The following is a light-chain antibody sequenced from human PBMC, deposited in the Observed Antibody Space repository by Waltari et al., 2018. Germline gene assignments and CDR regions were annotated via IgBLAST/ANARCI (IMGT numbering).Light chain of an antibody. J-gene: IGKJ1*01. Sequence: EIVLTQSPGTLSLSPGERATLSCRASQSVSRALAWYQQNPGQAPRLLIYGASNRATGIPDMYSGSGSGTDFSLIISGLEPEDFAVYYCQHYVSLPVTFGQGTKVEIK. CDR1: QSVSRA. V-gene: IGKV3-20*01. CDR3: QHYVSLPVT. CDR2: GAS.